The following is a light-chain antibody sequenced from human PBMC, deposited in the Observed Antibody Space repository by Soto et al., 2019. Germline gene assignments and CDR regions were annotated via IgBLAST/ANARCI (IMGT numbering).Light chain of an antibody. J-gene: IGKJ2*01. Sequence: EIVMTQSPATLSVSPGERATLSCRASQSVSSNLAWYQQKPGQAPTLLIYGASARATGIPARFSGSGSGTEFTLTISSLQSEDFAVYYCQHYNNWPFTFGQGTKLEIX. CDR2: GAS. CDR1: QSVSSN. CDR3: QHYNNWPFT. V-gene: IGKV3-15*01.